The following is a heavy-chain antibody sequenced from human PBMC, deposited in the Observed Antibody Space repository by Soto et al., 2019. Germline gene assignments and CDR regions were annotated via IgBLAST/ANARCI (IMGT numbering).Heavy chain of an antibody. J-gene: IGHJ4*02. D-gene: IGHD3-10*01. V-gene: IGHV1-18*01. Sequence: QVHLVQSGAEVKKPGASVKVSCKASGYTFTSYGITWVRQAPGQGLVWMGWIDAHNGNTDYSQKLLGRVIVTRDTPTSTAYMELRSLRSNDTAVYYCARGRYGAYWGQGDLVTVPS. CDR1: GYTFTSYG. CDR3: ARGRYGAY. CDR2: IDAHNGNT.